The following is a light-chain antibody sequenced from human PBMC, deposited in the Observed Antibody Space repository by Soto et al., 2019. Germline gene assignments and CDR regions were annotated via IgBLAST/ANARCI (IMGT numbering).Light chain of an antibody. Sequence: QSALTQPPSVSGCPGQSVPISCTGTSSDISHADRVSWYQQSPGTAPKLMIYEVNNRPSGVPDRFSGSKSGNTASLTISGLQPEDEADYYCTSTSTKYFVILFGGGTKLTVL. CDR3: TSTSTKYFVIL. CDR1: SSDISHADR. J-gene: IGLJ2*01. CDR2: EVN. V-gene: IGLV2-18*02.